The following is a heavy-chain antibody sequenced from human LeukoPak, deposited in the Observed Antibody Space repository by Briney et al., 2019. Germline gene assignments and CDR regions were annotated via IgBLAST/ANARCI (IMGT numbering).Heavy chain of an antibody. CDR3: AREAGGSGGGLPYYYIMDV. D-gene: IGHD3-10*01. CDR1: GGNFRSYA. Sequence: GSTVKVSCKPSGGNFRSYALSWVRQAPGQGLEWMGRGIPIFSTANYAQKFQGRVTITTEESTSTVYMELSSLTSEDTAVYYCAREAGGSGGGLPYYYIMDVWGKGTTVTVSS. V-gene: IGHV1-69*05. J-gene: IGHJ6*03. CDR2: GIPIFSTA.